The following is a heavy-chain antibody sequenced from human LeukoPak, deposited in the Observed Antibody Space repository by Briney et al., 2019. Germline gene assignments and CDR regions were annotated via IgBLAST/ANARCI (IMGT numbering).Heavy chain of an antibody. D-gene: IGHD2-21*01. CDR1: GFTVGSNY. J-gene: IGHJ5*02. Sequence: AGGSLRLSCVASGFTVGSNYMSCVRQAPGKGLEWVSVIYSGGSTNYADSVKGRFTISRDNPKNTLYLQMNSLRAEDTAVYYCPREVHYGDHSRHWFDPWGQGTLVTVSS. CDR2: IYSGGST. V-gene: IGHV3-53*01. CDR3: PREVHYGDHSRHWFDP.